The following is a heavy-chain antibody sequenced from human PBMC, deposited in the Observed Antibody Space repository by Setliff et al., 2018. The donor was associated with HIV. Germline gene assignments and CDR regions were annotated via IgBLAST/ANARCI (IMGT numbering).Heavy chain of an antibody. Sequence: ASVKVSCKASGYTFTSYGISWVRQAPGQGLEWMGWISAYNGNTNYAQKLQGRVTMTTDTSTSTAYMELRSLRSDDTAVYYCAREIGVYDSSGYYYVPDAFDIWGQGTMVT. CDR2: ISAYNGNT. J-gene: IGHJ3*02. CDR3: AREIGVYDSSGYYYVPDAFDI. V-gene: IGHV1-18*01. D-gene: IGHD3-22*01. CDR1: GYTFTSYG.